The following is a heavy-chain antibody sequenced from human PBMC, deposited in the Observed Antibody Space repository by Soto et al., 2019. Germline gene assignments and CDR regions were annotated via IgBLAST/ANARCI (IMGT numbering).Heavy chain of an antibody. Sequence: GGSLRLSCAASGFTFSSCAMSWVRQAPGKGLEWVSAISGSGGSTYYADSVKGRFTISRDNSKNTLYLQMNNLRAEDTALYYCAKDAGGGGSYYYHGLDVWGQGTTVTVSS. D-gene: IGHD3-16*01. CDR3: AKDAGGGGSYYYHGLDV. CDR1: GFTFSSCA. J-gene: IGHJ6*02. V-gene: IGHV3-23*01. CDR2: ISGSGGST.